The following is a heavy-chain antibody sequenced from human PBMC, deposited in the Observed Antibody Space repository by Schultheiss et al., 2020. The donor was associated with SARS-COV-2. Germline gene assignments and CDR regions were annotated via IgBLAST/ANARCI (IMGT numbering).Heavy chain of an antibody. CDR1: GFTFSSYA. CDR3: AKDAYGDAVFDY. Sequence: GESLKISCAASGFTFSSYAMSWVRQAPGKGLEWVSAISGSGGSTYYADSVKGRFTISRDNSKNTLYLQMNSLRAEDTAVYYCAKDAYGDAVFDYWGQGTLVTVSS. CDR2: ISGSGGST. J-gene: IGHJ4*02. D-gene: IGHD4-17*01. V-gene: IGHV3-23*01.